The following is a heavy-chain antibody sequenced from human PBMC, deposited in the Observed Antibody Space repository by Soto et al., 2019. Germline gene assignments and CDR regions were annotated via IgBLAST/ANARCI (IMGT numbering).Heavy chain of an antibody. V-gene: IGHV3-53*01. Sequence: GESLRLSCAASGFTVSSNYMSWVRQAPGKGLEWVSVIYSGGSTYYADSVKGRFTISRDNSKNTLYLQMNSLRAEDTAVYYCAREETTDYYYYGMDGWGPGTTVTVS. CDR2: IYSGGST. CDR1: GFTVSSNY. D-gene: IGHD4-17*01. CDR3: AREETTDYYYYGMDG. J-gene: IGHJ6*02.